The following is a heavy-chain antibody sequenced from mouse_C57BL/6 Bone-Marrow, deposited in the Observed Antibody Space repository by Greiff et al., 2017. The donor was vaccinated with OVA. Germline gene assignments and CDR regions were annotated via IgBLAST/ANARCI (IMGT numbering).Heavy chain of an antibody. Sequence: VQLQQSGPELVKPGASVKISCKASGYTFTDYYMNWVKQSHGKSLEWIGDINPNNGGTSYNQKFKGKATLTVDKSSSTAYMELRSLTSEDSAVYYCASPFYYVHYAMDYWGQGTSVTVSS. CDR3: ASPFYYVHYAMDY. D-gene: IGHD2-1*01. CDR1: GYTFTDYY. CDR2: INPNNGGT. J-gene: IGHJ4*01. V-gene: IGHV1-26*01.